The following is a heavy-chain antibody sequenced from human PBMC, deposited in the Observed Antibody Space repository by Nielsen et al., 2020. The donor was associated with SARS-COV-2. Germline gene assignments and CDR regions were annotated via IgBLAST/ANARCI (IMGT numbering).Heavy chain of an antibody. Sequence: GESLKISCAASGFTFNTYDMTWVRQAPGKGLMWVSRIKPDGSKSDYADSVKGRFTISRDNARDTLYLQMNSLRAEDTGVYYCVRVRDDGYYYDTGPFDYWGQGALVTVSS. CDR1: GFTFNTYD. CDR3: VRVRDDGYYYDTGPFDY. J-gene: IGHJ4*02. V-gene: IGHV3-74*01. D-gene: IGHD3-22*01. CDR2: IKPDGSKS.